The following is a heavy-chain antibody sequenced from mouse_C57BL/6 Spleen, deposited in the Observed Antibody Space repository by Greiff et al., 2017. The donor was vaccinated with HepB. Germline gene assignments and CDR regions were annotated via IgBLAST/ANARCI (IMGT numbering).Heavy chain of an antibody. Sequence: EVKLVESGGGLVKPGGSLKLSCAASGFTFSSYAMSWVRQTPEKRLEWVATISDGGSYTYYPDNVKGRFTISRDNAKNNRYLQMSHLKSEDTAVYYCARDLFITTVVATGEVDYWGQGTSVTVSS. CDR2: ISDGGSYT. CDR1: GFTFSSYA. V-gene: IGHV5-4*03. J-gene: IGHJ4*01. D-gene: IGHD1-1*01. CDR3: ARDLFITTVVATGEVDY.